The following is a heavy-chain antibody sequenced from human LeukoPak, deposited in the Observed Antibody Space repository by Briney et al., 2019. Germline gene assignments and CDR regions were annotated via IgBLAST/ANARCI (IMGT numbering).Heavy chain of an antibody. CDR1: GFTFRSYA. CDR2: ISGSGGST. J-gene: IGHJ5*02. D-gene: IGHD3-10*01. CDR3: AKGSITMVRGVPNWFDP. Sequence: AGGSLRLSCAASGFTFRSYAMSWVRQAPGKGLEWVSAISGSGGSTYYADSVKGRFTISRDNSKNTLYLQMNSLRAEDTAVYYCAKGSITMVRGVPNWFDPWGQGTLVTVSS. V-gene: IGHV3-23*01.